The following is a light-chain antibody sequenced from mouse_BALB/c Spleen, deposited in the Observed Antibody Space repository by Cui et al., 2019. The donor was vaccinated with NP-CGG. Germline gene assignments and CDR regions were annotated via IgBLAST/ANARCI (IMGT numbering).Light chain of an antibody. Sequence: ENVLTQSPAIMSASPGDKVTMTCRASSSVSSSYLHWYQQKSGASPKLWIYSTSNLASGVPARFSGSASGTSYSLTISGVEAEDAATYYCQQYSGYPFTFGSGTKLEIK. J-gene: IGKJ4*01. CDR2: STS. V-gene: IGKV4-57-1*01. CDR3: QQYSGYPFT. CDR1: SSVSSSY.